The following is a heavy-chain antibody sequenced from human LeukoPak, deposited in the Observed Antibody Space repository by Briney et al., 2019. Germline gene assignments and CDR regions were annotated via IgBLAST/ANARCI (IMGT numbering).Heavy chain of an antibody. CDR3: AGWGVDYGGKFDYLDY. CDR1: GGSISSTVW. V-gene: IGHV4-4*02. Sequence: SGNLSLTCAVSGGSISSTVWWSWVRQPPGKGLEWIGDIFHYGTTNYNPSLKSRLTMSVDTSTNQFSLKLNSVTAADTAVYYCAGWGVDYGGKFDYLDYWGQGMLVTVSS. J-gene: IGHJ4*02. D-gene: IGHD4-23*01. CDR2: IFHYGTT.